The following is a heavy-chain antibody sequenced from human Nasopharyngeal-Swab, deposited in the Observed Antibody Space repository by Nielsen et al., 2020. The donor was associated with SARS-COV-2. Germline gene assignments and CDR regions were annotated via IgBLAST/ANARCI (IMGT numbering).Heavy chain of an antibody. CDR1: GCSISSSSYY. Sequence: SETLSLTCTVSGCSISSSSYYWSWIRQPPGKGLEWIGEINHSGSTNYNPSLKSRVTISVDTSKNQFSLKLSSVTAADTAVYYCAREAWLRFGYYYGMDVWGQGTTVTVSS. CDR2: INHSGST. J-gene: IGHJ6*02. CDR3: AREAWLRFGYYYGMDV. V-gene: IGHV4-39*07. D-gene: IGHD5-12*01.